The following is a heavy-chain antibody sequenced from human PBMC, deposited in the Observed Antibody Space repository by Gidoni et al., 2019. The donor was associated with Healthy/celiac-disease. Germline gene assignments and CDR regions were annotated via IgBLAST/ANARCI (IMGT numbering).Heavy chain of an antibody. Sequence: EVQLVESGGGLVQPGGSLRLSCAASGFTFSSYWMSWVRQAPGKGLEWVANIKQDGSEKYYVDSVKGRFTISRDNAKNSLYLQMNSLRAEDTAVYYCARNGGEWLYAVGPYFDYWGQGTLVTVSS. CDR1: GFTFSSYW. CDR2: IKQDGSEK. CDR3: ARNGGEWLYAVGPYFDY. V-gene: IGHV3-7*01. J-gene: IGHJ4*02. D-gene: IGHD3-16*01.